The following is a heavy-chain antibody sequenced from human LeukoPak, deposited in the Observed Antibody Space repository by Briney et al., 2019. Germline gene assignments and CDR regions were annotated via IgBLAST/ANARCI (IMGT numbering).Heavy chain of an antibody. CDR1: GYTFTSYY. D-gene: IGHD3-22*01. CDR2: INPSGGST. CDR3: ARDWVDSSGYYSDFDY. J-gene: IGHJ4*02. Sequence: GASVKVSCKASGYTFTSYYMHWVRQSPGQGLEWMGIINPSGGSTSYAQKFQGRVTMTRDTSTSTVYMELSSLRSEDTAVYYCARDWVDSSGYYSDFDYWGQGTLVTVSS. V-gene: IGHV1-46*01.